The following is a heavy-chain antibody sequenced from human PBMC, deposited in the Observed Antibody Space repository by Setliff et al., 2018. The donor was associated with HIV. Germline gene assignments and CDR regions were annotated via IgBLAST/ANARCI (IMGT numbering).Heavy chain of an antibody. D-gene: IGHD1-1*01. CDR1: GFNFISYT. J-gene: IGHJ6*03. V-gene: IGHV3-21*01. CDR3: ARDTITATGPLNYYYYMDV. Sequence: GGSLRLSCAASGFNFISYTMNWVRQAPGKGLEWVASISSSSSYIKYADSLKGRFTISRDNARNSLYLQMNSLRAEDTAIYYCARDTITATGPLNYYYYMDVWGKGTTVTVSS. CDR2: ISSSSSYI.